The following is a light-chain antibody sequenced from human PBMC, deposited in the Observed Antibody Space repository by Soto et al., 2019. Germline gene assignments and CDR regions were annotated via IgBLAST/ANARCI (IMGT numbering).Light chain of an antibody. Sequence: EIVLTQSPATLSSSPGERATLSCRAGQSVSSYLAWYQQKPGQAPRLLIYDASNRATGIPARFSGSGSGTDFALTISSLEPEDFAIYYCQQRSNWPSTFGGGTKVEIQ. V-gene: IGKV3-11*01. CDR3: QQRSNWPST. CDR2: DAS. CDR1: QSVSSY. J-gene: IGKJ4*01.